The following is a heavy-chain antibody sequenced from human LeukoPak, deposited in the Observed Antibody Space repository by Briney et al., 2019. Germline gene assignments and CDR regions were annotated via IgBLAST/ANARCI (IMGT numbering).Heavy chain of an antibody. CDR2: ISSNGGST. D-gene: IGHD4-17*01. CDR1: GFTFSSYA. V-gene: IGHV3-64D*06. CDR3: VKGDYGDYLYFQH. J-gene: IGHJ1*01. Sequence: PGGSLRLSCSASGFTFSSYAMHWVRQAPGKGLEYVSAISSNGGSTYYADSVKGRFTISRDISKNTLYLQMSSLRAEDTAVYYCVKGDYGDYLYFQHWGQGTLVTVSS.